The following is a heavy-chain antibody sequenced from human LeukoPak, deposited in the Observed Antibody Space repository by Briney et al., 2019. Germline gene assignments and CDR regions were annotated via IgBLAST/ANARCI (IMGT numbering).Heavy chain of an antibody. J-gene: IGHJ6*03. CDR1: GGSFSGYY. V-gene: IGHV4-34*01. CDR3: ARRVSDYYYMDV. Sequence: SETLSLTCAVYGGSFSGYYWSWIRQPPGKGLEWIGEINHSGSTNYNPSLKSRVTISVDTSKNQFSLKLSSVTAADTAVYYCARRVSDYYYMDVWGKGTTVTISS. CDR2: INHSGST.